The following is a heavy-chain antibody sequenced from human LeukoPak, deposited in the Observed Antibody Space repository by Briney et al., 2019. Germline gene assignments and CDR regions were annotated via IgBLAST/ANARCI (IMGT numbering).Heavy chain of an antibody. CDR2: ISSSSSYI. V-gene: IGHV3-21*01. D-gene: IGHD3-22*01. Sequence: GGSLRLSCAASGFTFSSYSMNWVSQAPGKGLGWVSSISSSSSYIYYADSVKGRFTISRDNAKNSLYLQMNSLRAEDTAVYYCARPHYDSSGYYYTLDYWGQGTLVTVSS. CDR1: GFTFSSYS. J-gene: IGHJ4*02. CDR3: ARPHYDSSGYYYTLDY.